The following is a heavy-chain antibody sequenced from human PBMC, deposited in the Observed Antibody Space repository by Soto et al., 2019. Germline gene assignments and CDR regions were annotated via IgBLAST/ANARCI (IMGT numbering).Heavy chain of an antibody. Sequence: QVQLVESGGGVVQPGGSLRLSCAASGFTFSHYLMHWVRQAPGKGLEWVAVTSYDGSQKYHADSVKGRFTISRDNPKNTLHLQMNSLKTEDTAVYYCARENYGDHYFDSWGQGTLVTVSS. CDR2: TSYDGSQK. CDR3: ARENYGDHYFDS. V-gene: IGHV3-30-3*01. J-gene: IGHJ4*02. D-gene: IGHD4-17*01. CDR1: GFTFSHYL.